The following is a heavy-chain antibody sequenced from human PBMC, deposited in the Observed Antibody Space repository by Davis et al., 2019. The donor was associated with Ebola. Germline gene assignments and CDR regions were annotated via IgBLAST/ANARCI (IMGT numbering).Heavy chain of an antibody. J-gene: IGHJ4*02. CDR2: ISGGYT. CDR1: GFTFGDYA. V-gene: IGHV3-48*02. CDR3: ARVYNWGFDF. D-gene: IGHD1-20*01. Sequence: GESLKISCTASGFTFGDYAMNWVRQAPGKGLEWVAYISGGYTYYAESVKGRFTISRDSAKDSLYLHMDSLRDDDTAVYYCARVYNWGFDFWGQGTLVTVSS.